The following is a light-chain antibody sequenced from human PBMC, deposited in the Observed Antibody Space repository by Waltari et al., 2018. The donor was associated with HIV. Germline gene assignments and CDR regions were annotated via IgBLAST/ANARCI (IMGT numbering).Light chain of an antibody. CDR3: QQYFSPPPLT. J-gene: IGKJ4*01. CDR2: AAS. V-gene: IGKV1-NL1*01. Sequence: DIQMTQSPPSLSASVGDRVTITCRASQAISNSLAWYQQKPGKAPKLLLYAASRLESGVPSRFSGSRSGTDYALTISSLQPEDFAVYYCQQYFSPPPLTFGGGTKVEIK. CDR1: QAISNS.